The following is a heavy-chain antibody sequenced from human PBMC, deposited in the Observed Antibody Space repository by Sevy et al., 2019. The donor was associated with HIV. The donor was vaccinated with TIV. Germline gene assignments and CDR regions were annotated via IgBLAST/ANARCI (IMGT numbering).Heavy chain of an antibody. CDR3: AKERVYCSGGTCKPGGWFDP. CDR2: INPNSGGT. V-gene: IGHV1-2*02. Sequence: ASVKVSCKASGYTFTGYYMHWVRQAPGQGLEWMGWINPNSGGTKYAQKFQGRVTMTRDTSISTAYMELSRLRSDDTAVYYWAKERVYCSGGTCKPGGWFDPWGQGTLVTVSS. J-gene: IGHJ5*02. D-gene: IGHD2-15*01. CDR1: GYTFTGYY.